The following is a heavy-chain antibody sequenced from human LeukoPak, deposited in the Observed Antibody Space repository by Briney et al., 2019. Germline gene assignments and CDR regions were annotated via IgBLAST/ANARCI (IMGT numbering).Heavy chain of an antibody. V-gene: IGHV1-69*05. J-gene: IGHJ4*02. D-gene: IGHD5-24*01. CDR3: ASQDGYTYGHYFDY. CDR2: IIPIFGTA. CDR1: GGTFSSYA. Sequence: SVKVSCKASGGTFSSYAISWVRQAPGQGLEWMGGIIPIFGTANYAQKFQGRVTITTDESTSTAYMELSSLGSEDTAVYYCASQDGYTYGHYFDYWGQGTLVPVSS.